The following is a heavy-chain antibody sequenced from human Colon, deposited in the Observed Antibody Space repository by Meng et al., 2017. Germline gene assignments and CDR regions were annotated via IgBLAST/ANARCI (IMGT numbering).Heavy chain of an antibody. CDR3: ARERMRELGLFDY. CDR2: ISNSGKT. V-gene: IGHV4-4*02. Sequence: HPQGAAPRLVQPSGTLSLACAVSGDSIGNSKWWSWLRQSPGKGLEWIGEISNSGKTVYSPSLKSRVTISLDKSSNHFSLTLSPVTAADTAIYFCARERMRELGLFDYWGQGALVTVSS. J-gene: IGHJ4*02. D-gene: IGHD7-27*01. CDR1: GDSIGNSKW.